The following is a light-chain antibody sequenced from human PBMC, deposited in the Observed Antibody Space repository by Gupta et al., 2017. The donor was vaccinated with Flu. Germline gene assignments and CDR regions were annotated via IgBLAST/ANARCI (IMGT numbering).Light chain of an antibody. CDR2: DAT. V-gene: IGKV1-17*01. CDR3: LQHNSYPWT. Sequence: PSSLSASVGDRVSITGRASQGIRNALGWYQQKPGEAPTCLVSDATSLQGGVPSRFSGSGSGTEFTLTISSLQPEDFAIYFCLQHNSYPWTFGQGTKVEI. CDR1: QGIRNA. J-gene: IGKJ1*01.